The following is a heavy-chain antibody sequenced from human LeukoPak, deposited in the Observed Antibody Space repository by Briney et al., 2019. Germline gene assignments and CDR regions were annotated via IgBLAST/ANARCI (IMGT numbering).Heavy chain of an antibody. CDR1: GGSISSGGYY. J-gene: IGHJ6*02. CDR3: ARAEIRGGIAVARYGMDV. Sequence: SETLSLTCTVSGGSISSGGYYWSWIRQPPGKGLEWIGEINHSGSTNYNPSLKSRVTISVDTSKNQFSLKLSSVTAADTAVYYCARAEIRGGIAVARYGMDVWGQGTTVTVSS. CDR2: INHSGST. D-gene: IGHD6-19*01. V-gene: IGHV4-39*07.